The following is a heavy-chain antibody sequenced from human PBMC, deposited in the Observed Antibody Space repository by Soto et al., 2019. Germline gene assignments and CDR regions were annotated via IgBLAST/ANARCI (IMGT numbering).Heavy chain of an antibody. CDR2: ISHDGSNK. Sequence: QVQLVESGGGVVQPGRSLRLSCAASGFTFSSYGMHWVRQAPGKGLEWVAVISHDGSNKYFADSVKGRFTISRDNSQNTLYLQMNSLRAEDTAVYYCAKHLLGVAGYLHGMDVWGQGTTVTVSS. J-gene: IGHJ6*02. V-gene: IGHV3-30*18. CDR3: AKHLLGVAGYLHGMDV. D-gene: IGHD6-19*01. CDR1: GFTFSSYG.